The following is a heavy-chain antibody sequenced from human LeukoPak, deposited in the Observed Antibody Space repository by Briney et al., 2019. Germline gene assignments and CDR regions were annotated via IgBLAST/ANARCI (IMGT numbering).Heavy chain of an antibody. V-gene: IGHV4-31*03. CDR1: GGSISSGGYY. J-gene: IGHJ4*02. CDR2: IYYSGST. D-gene: IGHD1-1*01. Sequence: SETLSLTCTVSGGSISSGGYYWSWIRQHPGKGLEWIGYIYYSGSTNYNPSLQGRVTISLDTSRNQFSLKLSSVTAADTAVYYCASGDNDPLFDYWGQGTLVTVSS. CDR3: ASGDNDPLFDY.